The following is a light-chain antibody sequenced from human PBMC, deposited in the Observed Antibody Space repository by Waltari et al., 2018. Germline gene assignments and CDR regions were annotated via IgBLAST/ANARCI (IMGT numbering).Light chain of an antibody. J-gene: IGKJ2*01. CDR3: QQYGSSVMYT. CDR2: AAS. Sequence: VLTQSPGTLSLSPGERATLSCRASQSVSRSRLAGSQQNPGQAPRRLMYAASRRATGIPDRFSGSGTGTDFSLTVSRVEPEDSAVYYCQQYGSSVMYTFGQGTKLEIQ. V-gene: IGKV3-20*01. CDR1: QSVSRSR.